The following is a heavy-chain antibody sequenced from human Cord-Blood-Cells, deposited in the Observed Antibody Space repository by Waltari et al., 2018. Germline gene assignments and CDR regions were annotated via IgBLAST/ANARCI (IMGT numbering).Heavy chain of an antibody. CDR2: IYYSGST. J-gene: IGHJ3*02. V-gene: IGHV4-59*01. D-gene: IGHD6-13*01. CDR3: ARGRSWYAFDI. CDR1: GGSISSSY. Sequence: QVQLQESGPGLVKPSETLSLTCTVSGGSISSSYWSWIRQPPGKGLEWIGYIYYSGSTNYNPSLKSRVTISVDTSKNQFSLKLSSVTAADTAVYYCARGRSWYAFDIWGQGTMVTVSS.